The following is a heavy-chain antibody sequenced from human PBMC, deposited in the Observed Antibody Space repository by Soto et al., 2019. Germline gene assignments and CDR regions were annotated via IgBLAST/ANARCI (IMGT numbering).Heavy chain of an antibody. CDR1: GFTVSSNY. Sequence: PGGSLRLSCAASGFTVSSNYMSWVRQAPGKGLEWVSVIYSGGSTYYADSVKGRFTISRDNSKNTLYLQMNSLRAEDTAVYYCARHAKIPAKYCYYYGMDVWGQWTTVTVSS. V-gene: IGHV3-53*01. CDR3: ARHAKIPAKYCYYYGMDV. CDR2: IYSGGST. J-gene: IGHJ6*02.